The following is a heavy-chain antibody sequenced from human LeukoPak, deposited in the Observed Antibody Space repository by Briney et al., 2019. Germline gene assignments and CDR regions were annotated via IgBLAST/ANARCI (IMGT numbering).Heavy chain of an antibody. CDR1: GGFFSGYY. V-gene: IGHV4-34*01. CDR2: INHSGST. D-gene: IGHD2-15*01. Sequence: SETLSLTCAVYGGFFSGYYWSWIRQPPGKGLEWIGEINHSGSTNYNPSLKSRVTISVDTSKNQFSLKLSSVTAADTAVYYCARTPHHCSGGSCYYYYMDVWGKGTTVTVSS. J-gene: IGHJ6*03. CDR3: ARTPHHCSGGSCYYYYMDV.